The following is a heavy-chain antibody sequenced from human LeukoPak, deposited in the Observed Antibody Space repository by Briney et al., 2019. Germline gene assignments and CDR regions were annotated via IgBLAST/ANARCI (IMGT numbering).Heavy chain of an antibody. V-gene: IGHV4-59*11. CDR1: GASMTSHY. D-gene: IGHD6-6*01. CDR2: IFHTGST. Sequence: SETLSLTCTVSGASMTSHYWTWVRQDPGTGLEWIGNIFHTGSTSYTPALASRVTISLDTSNNQFSLKMTSVTPADTAVYYCAKEGGPARPGLDSWGQGTLVTVSS. J-gene: IGHJ4*02. CDR3: AKEGGPARPGLDS.